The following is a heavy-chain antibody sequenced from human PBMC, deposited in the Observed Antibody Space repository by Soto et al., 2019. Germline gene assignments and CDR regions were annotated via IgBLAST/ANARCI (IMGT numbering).Heavy chain of an antibody. V-gene: IGHV4-59*11. Sequence: QVQLQESGPGLVKPSETLSLTCSVSGGSIRNHYLSWIRQPPGKGLEWIGYIYYNGHTNYNPSLKSRVTMSVDTSRNQISLKLTTVTAADTAVYYCTRANWYSEYWGQGTLVTVSS. CDR2: IYYNGHT. D-gene: IGHD7-27*01. CDR3: TRANWYSEY. J-gene: IGHJ4*02. CDR1: GGSIRNHY.